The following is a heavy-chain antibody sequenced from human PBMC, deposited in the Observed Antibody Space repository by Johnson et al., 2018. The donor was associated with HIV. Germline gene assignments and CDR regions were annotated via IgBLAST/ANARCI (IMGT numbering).Heavy chain of an antibody. D-gene: IGHD3-22*01. CDR2: ISSSGNTI. CDR3: AKDGTRVSYYDSSGYYAYAFDI. CDR1: GFTFSDYY. Sequence: QVQLVESRGGLVKPGGSLRLSCAASGFTFSDYYMNWIRQAPGKGLEWVSYISSSGNTIYYADSVKGRFTISRDNSKNTLHLQMNSLRAEDTAVYYCAKDGTRVSYYDSSGYYAYAFDIWGQGTMVTVSS. J-gene: IGHJ3*02. V-gene: IGHV3-11*04.